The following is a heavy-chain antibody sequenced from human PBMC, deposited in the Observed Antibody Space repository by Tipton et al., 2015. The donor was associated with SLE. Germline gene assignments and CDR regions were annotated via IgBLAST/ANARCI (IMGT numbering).Heavy chain of an antibody. J-gene: IGHJ4*02. V-gene: IGHV4-59*12. D-gene: IGHD2-8*02. CDR3: ARGYCSGDVCFGRGYFDY. Sequence: TLSLTCTVSGGSISSYYWNWIRQPPGKGLEWIGIIYNSGSTYFSPSLKSRVTISVDTSKNQFSLKMSSVTAADTAVYYCARGYCSGDVCFGRGYFDYWGQGTQVTVSS. CDR1: GGSISSYY. CDR2: IYNSGST.